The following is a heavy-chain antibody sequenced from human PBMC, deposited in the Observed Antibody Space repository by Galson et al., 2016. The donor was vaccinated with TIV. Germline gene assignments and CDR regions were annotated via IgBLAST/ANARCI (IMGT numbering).Heavy chain of an antibody. J-gene: IGHJ6*03. V-gene: IGHV1-69*02. D-gene: IGHD3-3*01. CDR2: IIPILGIA. CDR3: ASDHEGDSWSGSYRVGYYNFMDV. CDR1: GGAFSSFT. Sequence: SVKVSCKASGGAFSSFTISWVRQAPGQGLEWMGRIIPILGIANYAQKFQGRLSIIAHKSTSTAYMEMSSLRSEDTAVYYCASDHEGDSWSGSYRVGYYNFMDVWGKGTTVTVSS.